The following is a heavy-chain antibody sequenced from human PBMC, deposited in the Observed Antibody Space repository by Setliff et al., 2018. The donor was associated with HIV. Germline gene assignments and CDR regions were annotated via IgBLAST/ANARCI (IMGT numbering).Heavy chain of an antibody. D-gene: IGHD3-9*01. CDR2: ISGSGDIT. CDR3: AKTQTVITVYGPFDSTPHYYYAMDV. V-gene: IGHV3-23*01. CDR1: GFSFRSYA. Sequence: SLRLSCAASGFSFRSYAVSWVRQAPGKGLEWVSVISGSGDITYYRESVKGRFTVSRDNSNNTVYLQMNSLRAEDTAMYYCAKTQTVITVYGPFDSTPHYYYAMDVWGPGTTVTVSS. J-gene: IGHJ6*02.